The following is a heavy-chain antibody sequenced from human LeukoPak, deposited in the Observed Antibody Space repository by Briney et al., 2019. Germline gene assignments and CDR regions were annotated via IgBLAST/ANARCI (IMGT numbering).Heavy chain of an antibody. V-gene: IGHV1-2*02. CDR1: GYTFTGYY. D-gene: IGHD2-2*02. Sequence: ASVKVSCKASGYTFTGYYMHWVRQAPGQGLEWMGWINPNSGGTNYAQKFQGRVTMTRDTSISTAYMELSRLRSDDTAVYYCAREPPWCSSTSCYIFDYWGQGTLVTVSS. CDR2: INPNSGGT. J-gene: IGHJ4*02. CDR3: AREPPWCSSTSCYIFDY.